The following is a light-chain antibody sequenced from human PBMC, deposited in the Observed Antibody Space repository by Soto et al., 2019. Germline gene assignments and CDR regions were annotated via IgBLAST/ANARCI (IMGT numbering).Light chain of an antibody. Sequence: EIALTQSRRTLSLSPGDRATLSYRASQSVINSDLAWYQQKPGQAPRLXIYAASNWATGIPDRFSGSGSGTEFTLTVSRLEPEDFEVYYCQQYGSTPITFGQGTRLEIK. CDR2: AAS. V-gene: IGKV3-20*01. J-gene: IGKJ5*01. CDR1: QSVINSD. CDR3: QQYGSTPIT.